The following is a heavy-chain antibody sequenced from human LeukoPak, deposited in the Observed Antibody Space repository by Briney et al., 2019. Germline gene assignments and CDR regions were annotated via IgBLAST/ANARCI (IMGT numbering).Heavy chain of an antibody. CDR2: IYYSGST. Sequence: SETLSLTCTVSGGSISSSSYYWGWIRQPPGKGLEWIGSIYYSGSTYYNPSLKSRVTISVDTSKNQFSLKLSSVTAADTAVYYCARDRITIFGVVESWGQGTLVTVSS. J-gene: IGHJ4*02. D-gene: IGHD3-3*01. CDR3: ARDRITIFGVVES. V-gene: IGHV4-39*02. CDR1: GGSISSSSYY.